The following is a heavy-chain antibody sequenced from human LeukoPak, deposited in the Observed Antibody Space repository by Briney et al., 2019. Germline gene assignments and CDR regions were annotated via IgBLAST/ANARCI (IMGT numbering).Heavy chain of an antibody. D-gene: IGHD6-6*01. CDR3: ARGSRIAARGWFDP. CDR1: GGSFSGYY. V-gene: IGHV4-34*01. Sequence: SETLSLTCAVYGGSFSGYYWSWIRQPPGKGLEWIGEINHSGSTNYNPSLKSRVTISVDTSKNQFSLKLSSVTAADTAVYYCARGSRIAARGWFDPWGRGTLVTVSS. J-gene: IGHJ5*02. CDR2: INHSGST.